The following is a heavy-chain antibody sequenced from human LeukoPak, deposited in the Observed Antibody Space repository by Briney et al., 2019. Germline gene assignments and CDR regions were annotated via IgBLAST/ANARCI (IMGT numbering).Heavy chain of an antibody. Sequence: ASVTVSCKASGYTFTSYDINWVRQATGQGLEWMGWMNPNSGNTGYAQKFQGRVTMTRNTSISTAYMELSSLRSEDTAVYYCATSLSYYYDSSGYFWIWGQGTMVTVSS. CDR3: ATSLSYYYDSSGYFWI. CDR2: MNPNSGNT. CDR1: GYTFTSYD. J-gene: IGHJ3*02. D-gene: IGHD3-22*01. V-gene: IGHV1-8*01.